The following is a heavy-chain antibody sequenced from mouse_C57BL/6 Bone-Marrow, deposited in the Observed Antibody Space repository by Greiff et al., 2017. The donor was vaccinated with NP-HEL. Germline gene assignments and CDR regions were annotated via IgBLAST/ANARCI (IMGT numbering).Heavy chain of an antibody. V-gene: IGHV1-62-2*01. CDR1: GYTFTAFA. CDR2: FYTGSGST. CDR3: ARHEDRAYDGYPHYYAMDY. D-gene: IGHD2-3*01. Sequence: VQLLQSGAELVQPGASVKLSCKSSGYTFTAFAMHWVQQRPGQGLEWVGGFYTGSGSTKYNEQFKDKATMTEDKSSSTVYMELSRLTSEDSAVYFCARHEDRAYDGYPHYYAMDYWGQGTSVTVSS. J-gene: IGHJ4*01.